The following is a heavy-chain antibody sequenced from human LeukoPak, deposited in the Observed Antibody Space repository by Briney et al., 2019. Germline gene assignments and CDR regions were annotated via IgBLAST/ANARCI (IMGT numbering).Heavy chain of an antibody. J-gene: IGHJ5*02. V-gene: IGHV1-18*01. Sequence: GASVKVSCKASGYTFTSYGISWVRQAPGQGLEWMGWISAYNGNTNYAQKLQGRVTMTTDTSTSTAYMELRSLRSDDTAVYYCARETRYSSSWNWFDPWGQGTLVTVSS. CDR2: ISAYNGNT. CDR1: GYTFTSYG. CDR3: ARETRYSSSWNWFDP. D-gene: IGHD6-13*01.